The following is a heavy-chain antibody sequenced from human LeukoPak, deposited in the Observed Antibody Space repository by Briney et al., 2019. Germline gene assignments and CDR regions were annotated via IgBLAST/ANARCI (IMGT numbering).Heavy chain of an antibody. V-gene: IGHV1-46*01. J-gene: IGHJ4*02. CDR3: ATGAGIAAAGPKADY. CDR2: INPSGGST. CDR1: GYTFASYY. D-gene: IGHD6-13*01. Sequence: ASVKVSCKASGYTFASYYMHWVRQAAGQGLEWMGIINPSGGSTSYAQKFQGRVTMTRDTSTSTVYMELSSLRSEDTAVYYCATGAGIAAAGPKADYWGQGTLVTVSS.